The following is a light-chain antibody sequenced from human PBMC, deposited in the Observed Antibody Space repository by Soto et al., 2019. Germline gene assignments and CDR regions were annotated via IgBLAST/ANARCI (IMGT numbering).Light chain of an antibody. CDR3: QSYDSSLSVYV. Sequence: QSVLTQPPSVSGAPGQRVTTSCTGSSSNIGAGYDVHWYQQLPGTAPKLLIYGNSNRPSGVPDRFSGSKSGTSASLAITGLQAEDEADYYCQSYDSSLSVYVFGTGTKLTVL. V-gene: IGLV1-40*01. CDR1: SSNIGAGYD. CDR2: GNS. J-gene: IGLJ1*01.